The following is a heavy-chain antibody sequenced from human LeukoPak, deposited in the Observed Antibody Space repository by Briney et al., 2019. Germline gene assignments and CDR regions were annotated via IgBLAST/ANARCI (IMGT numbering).Heavy chain of an antibody. CDR3: ARDGIYSSSWYNYYYYYYMDV. CDR2: ISGSGGST. CDR1: GFTFSNYA. Sequence: SGGSLRLSCAASGFTFSNYAMSWVRQAPGKGLEWVSAISGSGGSTYYADSVKGRFTISRDISKNTLYLQMNSLRAEDTAVYYCARDGIYSSSWYNYYYYYYMDVWGKGTTVTVSS. V-gene: IGHV3-23*01. J-gene: IGHJ6*03. D-gene: IGHD6-13*01.